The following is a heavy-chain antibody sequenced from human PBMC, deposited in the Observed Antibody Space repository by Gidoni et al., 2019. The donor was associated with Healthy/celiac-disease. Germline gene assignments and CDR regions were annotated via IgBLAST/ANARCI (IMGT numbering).Heavy chain of an antibody. Sequence: EVQLVESGGGLVQPGGSLRLPCAAAGCTFSSFWLHWARQALGKGLVWVSRINSDGSSTSYADSVKGRFTSYRDNAKNTLYLHMNSLRAEDTAVYYCARGTYYDFWSGYLYYYYYMDVWGKGTTVTVSS. CDR1: GCTFSSFW. CDR2: INSDGSST. CDR3: ARGTYYDFWSGYLYYYYYMDV. J-gene: IGHJ6*03. V-gene: IGHV3-74*01. D-gene: IGHD3-3*01.